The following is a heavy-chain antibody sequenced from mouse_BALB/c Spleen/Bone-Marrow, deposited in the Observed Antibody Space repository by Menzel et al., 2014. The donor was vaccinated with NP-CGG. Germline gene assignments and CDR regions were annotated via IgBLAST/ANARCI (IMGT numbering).Heavy chain of an antibody. D-gene: IGHD4-1*01. CDR1: GFSLTDYG. CDR2: IWGGGIT. CDR3: AKLGGYFDY. J-gene: IGHJ2*01. V-gene: IGHV2-6-5*01. Sequence: VQLVESGPGLVAPSQSLSITCTVSGFSLTDYGVSWIRQPPGKGLEWLGGIWGGGITYYNSALKSSLTISKDNSKSQVFLKMNSLQTDDTAMYYCAKLGGYFDYWGQGTTLTVSS.